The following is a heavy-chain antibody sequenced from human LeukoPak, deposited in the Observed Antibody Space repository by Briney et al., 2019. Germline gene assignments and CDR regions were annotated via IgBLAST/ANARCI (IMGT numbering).Heavy chain of an antibody. Sequence: SETLSLTCAVYGGSFSGYYWSWIRQPPGKGLEWIGEINHSGSTNYNPSLKSRVTISVDTSKNQFSLKLSSVTAADTAVYYCARVGNYYDSSGYVIDYWGQGTLVTVSS. CDR2: INHSGST. V-gene: IGHV4-34*01. CDR1: GGSFSGYY. D-gene: IGHD3-22*01. CDR3: ARVGNYYDSSGYVIDY. J-gene: IGHJ4*02.